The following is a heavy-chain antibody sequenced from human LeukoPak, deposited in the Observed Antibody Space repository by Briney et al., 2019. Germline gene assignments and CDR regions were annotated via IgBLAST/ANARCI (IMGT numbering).Heavy chain of an antibody. J-gene: IGHJ4*02. V-gene: IGHV4-4*07. Sequence: SETLSLTCTVSGASINSYYFTWIRQPAGKGLEGIGRVFSDGATDYNPSLQSRVTMSLDTSKNQVSLKLSSVAAADTAVYYCARTFCSGGNCFHFDYWGQGTLVTVSS. CDR3: ARTFCSGGNCFHFDY. D-gene: IGHD2-15*01. CDR1: GASINSYY. CDR2: VFSDGAT.